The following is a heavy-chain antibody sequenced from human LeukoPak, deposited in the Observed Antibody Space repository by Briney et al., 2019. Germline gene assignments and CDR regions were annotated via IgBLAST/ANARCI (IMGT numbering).Heavy chain of an antibody. D-gene: IGHD5-12*01. J-gene: IGHJ3*01. Sequence: GGSLRLSCAASGFTFRNYAMSWVRQAPGRGLEWVSAISASGGTPYYADSVKGRFTISRDNSQNTLYLQMNSLRAEDTAVYYCAKRHIAALGGDAFDAWGQGTMVTVSS. CDR3: AKRHIAALGGDAFDA. V-gene: IGHV3-23*01. CDR1: GFTFRNYA. CDR2: ISASGGTP.